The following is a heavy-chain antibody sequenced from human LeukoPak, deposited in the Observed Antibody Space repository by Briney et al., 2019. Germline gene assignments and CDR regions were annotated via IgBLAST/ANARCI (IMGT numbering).Heavy chain of an antibody. CDR2: IYHSGSA. CDR1: GGSISSGGYY. J-gene: IGHJ4*02. CDR3: VRYCSSTTCYTRAVDC. V-gene: IGHV4-39*07. Sequence: SETLSLTCTVSGGSISSGGYYWSWIRQHPGKVLEWIGSIYHSGSAYYNPSLKSRVTISVDTSKNQFSLKLSSVTAADTAVYYCVRYCSSTTCYTRAVDCWGQGTLVTVSS. D-gene: IGHD2-2*02.